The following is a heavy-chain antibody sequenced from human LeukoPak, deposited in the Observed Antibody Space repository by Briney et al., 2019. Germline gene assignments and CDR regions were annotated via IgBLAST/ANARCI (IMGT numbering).Heavy chain of an antibody. Sequence: GGSLRLSCAASGFTFDDYAMHWVRQAPGKGLEWVSGISWNSGSIGYADSVKGRFTISRDNAKNSLYLQMNSLRAEDMALYYCAKDMRGGYDSGGLDYWGQGTLVTVSS. V-gene: IGHV3-9*03. CDR1: GFTFDDYA. D-gene: IGHD3-22*01. CDR2: ISWNSGSI. J-gene: IGHJ4*02. CDR3: AKDMRGGYDSGGLDY.